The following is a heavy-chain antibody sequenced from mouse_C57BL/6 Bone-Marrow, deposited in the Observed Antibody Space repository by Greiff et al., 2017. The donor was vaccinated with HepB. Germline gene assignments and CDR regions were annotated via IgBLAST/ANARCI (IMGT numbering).Heavy chain of an antibody. CDR3: ALITTVVDWYFDV. Sequence: VQLQQSGPGLVKPSQSLSLTCSVTGYSITSGYYWNWIRQFPGNKLEWMGYISYDGSNNYHPSLKNRISITRDTSKNLFILKLNAVTTEDTATYYCALITTVVDWYFDVGGTGTTVTVSS. J-gene: IGHJ1*03. CDR2: ISYDGSN. V-gene: IGHV3-6*01. CDR1: GYSITSGYY. D-gene: IGHD1-1*01.